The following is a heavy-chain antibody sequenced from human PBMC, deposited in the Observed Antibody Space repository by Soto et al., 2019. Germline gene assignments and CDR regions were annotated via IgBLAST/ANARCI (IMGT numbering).Heavy chain of an antibody. V-gene: IGHV4-39*01. CDR3: ARLKPGWRDNWFAP. D-gene: IGHD2-15*01. CDR1: GGSISSSSYY. Sequence: SETLSLTCTVSGGSISSSSYYWGWIRQPPGKGLEWIGSIYYSGSTYYNPSLKSRVTISVDTSKNQFSLKLSSVTAADTAVYYCARLKPGWRDNWFAPWGQGTLVTVSS. J-gene: IGHJ5*02. CDR2: IYYSGST.